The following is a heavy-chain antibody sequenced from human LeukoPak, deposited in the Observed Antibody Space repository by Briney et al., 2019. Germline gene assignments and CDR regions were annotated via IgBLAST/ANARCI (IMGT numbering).Heavy chain of an antibody. CDR3: ARVEQRLVKYYFDY. V-gene: IGHV1-18*01. D-gene: IGHD6-13*01. J-gene: IGHJ4*02. CDR2: ISAYNGNT. CDR1: GYTFTSYG. Sequence: ASVKVSCKASGYTFTSYGISWVRQAPGQGLEWMGWISAYNGNTNYAQKLQGRVTMTTDTSTSTAYMELRSLRSDDTAVYYCARVEQRLVKYYFDYWGQGTLVTVSS.